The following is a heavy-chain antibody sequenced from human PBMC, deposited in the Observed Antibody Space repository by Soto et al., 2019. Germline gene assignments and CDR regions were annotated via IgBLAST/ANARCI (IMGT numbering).Heavy chain of an antibody. D-gene: IGHD3-10*01. V-gene: IGHV3-21*01. CDR1: GFTFSSYS. J-gene: IGHJ4*02. CDR3: ASEWFGELLGY. CDR2: ISSSSSYI. Sequence: EVQLVESGGGLAKPGGSLRLSCAASGFTFSSYSMNWVRQAPGKGLEWVSSISSSSSYIYYADSVKGRFTISRDNAKNSLYLQRNSLRAEDTAVYYCASEWFGELLGYWGQGTLVTVSS.